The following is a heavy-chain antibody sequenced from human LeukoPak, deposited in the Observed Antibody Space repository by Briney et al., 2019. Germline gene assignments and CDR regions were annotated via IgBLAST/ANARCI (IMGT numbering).Heavy chain of an antibody. D-gene: IGHD3-22*01. CDR2: INPNSGGT. Sequence: ASVKVSCKASGYTFTGYYMHWVRQASGQGLEWMGWINPNSGGTYCAQKFQGRVTMTRDTSISTAYIELSRLTSDDTAVYYCARAYYYTMDYWGQGTLVTVSS. J-gene: IGHJ4*02. CDR3: ARAYYYTMDY. CDR1: GYTFTGYY. V-gene: IGHV1-2*02.